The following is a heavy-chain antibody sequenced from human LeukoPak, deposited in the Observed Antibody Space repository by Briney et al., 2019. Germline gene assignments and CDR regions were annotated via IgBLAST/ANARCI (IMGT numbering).Heavy chain of an antibody. V-gene: IGHV3-7*05. CDR3: ARGRADFCFDY. CDR2: IKQDRGEK. J-gene: IGHJ4*02. Sequence: PGGSLRLSCAASGFTFSSYWMSWFRQAPGKGLEWVANIKQDRGEKYYVDSVKGRFTISRDNAMNSLYLQMNSLGAEGAAVYYCARGRADFCFDYWGQGTLVTVSS. CDR1: GFTFSSYW. D-gene: IGHD2/OR15-2a*01.